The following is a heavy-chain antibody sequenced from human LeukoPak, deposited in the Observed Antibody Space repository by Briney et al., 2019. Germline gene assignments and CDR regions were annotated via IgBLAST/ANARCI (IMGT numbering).Heavy chain of an antibody. CDR3: AREVFRASPFDY. Sequence: SETLSLTCAVFGYSISRGYYWGWIRQPPGKGLEWVGSIDHSGSTYYNPSLKSRVTILVDTSKNQLSLKLNSVTAADTAVYYCAREVFRASPFDYWGQGTLVAVSS. V-gene: IGHV4-38-2*02. D-gene: IGHD1-14*01. CDR1: GYSISRGYY. J-gene: IGHJ4*02. CDR2: IDHSGST.